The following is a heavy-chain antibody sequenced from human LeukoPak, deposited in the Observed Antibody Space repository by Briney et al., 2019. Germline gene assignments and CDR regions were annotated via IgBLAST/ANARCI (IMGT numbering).Heavy chain of an antibody. CDR2: IYYSGST. Sequence: PSETLSLTCTVSGGSISSYYWSWIRQPPGKGLEWIGYIYYSGSTNYNPSLKSRVTISVDTSKNQFSLKLSSVTAADTAVYYCARRNQLLFTNWFDPWGQGTLVTVSS. V-gene: IGHV4-59*01. D-gene: IGHD2-2*01. CDR1: GGSISSYY. CDR3: ARRNQLLFTNWFDP. J-gene: IGHJ5*02.